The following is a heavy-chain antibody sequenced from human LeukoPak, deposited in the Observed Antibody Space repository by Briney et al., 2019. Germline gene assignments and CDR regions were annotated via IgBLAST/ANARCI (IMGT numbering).Heavy chain of an antibody. D-gene: IGHD4-23*01. V-gene: IGHV3-64*01. CDR3: AREGTVVTPEDYYYMDV. J-gene: IGHJ6*03. Sequence: PGGSLRLSCAASGLTFSSYAMHWVRQAPGKGLENVSAISSNGGSTYYANSVKGRFTISRDNSKNTLYLQMGSLRAEDMAVYYCAREGTVVTPEDYYYMDVWGKGTTVTVSS. CDR2: ISSNGGST. CDR1: GLTFSSYA.